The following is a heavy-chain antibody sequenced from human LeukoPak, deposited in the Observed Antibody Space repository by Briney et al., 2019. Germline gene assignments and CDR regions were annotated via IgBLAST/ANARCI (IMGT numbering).Heavy chain of an antibody. D-gene: IGHD6-6*01. J-gene: IGHJ4*02. V-gene: IGHV4-4*07. CDR2: IYTSGSI. CDR1: GGSISSYY. Sequence: SETLSLTCTVSGGSISSYYWSWIRQPAGKGLEWIGRIYTSGSITYNPSLKSRVSMSVDTSKNQFSLNLTSVTAADTAVYYCVRDRPGAYFDFWGQGTLVTVSS. CDR3: VRDRPGAYFDF.